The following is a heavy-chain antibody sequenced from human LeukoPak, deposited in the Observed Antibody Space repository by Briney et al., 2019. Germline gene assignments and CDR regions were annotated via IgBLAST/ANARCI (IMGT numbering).Heavy chain of an antibody. CDR3: ARDGRNPVRAFDI. V-gene: IGHV4-39*02. Sequence: SETLSLTCSVSGDSITKSPSSWGWIRQPPGKGLEWIGSLYYNGMSFYNPSFRERVTISGDTSRNEISLKLNSVTAADTAVYYCARDGRNPVRAFDIWGQGTMVTVSS. CDR1: GDSITKSPSS. D-gene: IGHD1-14*01. J-gene: IGHJ3*02. CDR2: LYYNGMS.